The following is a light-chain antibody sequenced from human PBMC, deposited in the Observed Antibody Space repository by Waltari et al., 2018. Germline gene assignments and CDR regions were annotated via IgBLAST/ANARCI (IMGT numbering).Light chain of an antibody. CDR3: YSAADNNQGV. J-gene: IGLJ2*01. Sequence: SYELTQPSSVSVSPGQTARITCSGDVLAINYARWFQQKPGQAPVLVICKDSERPSGIPERFSGSSSGTTVTLTISGAQVEDEADYYCYSAADNNQGVFGGGTKLTVL. CDR1: VLAINY. V-gene: IGLV3-27*01. CDR2: KDS.